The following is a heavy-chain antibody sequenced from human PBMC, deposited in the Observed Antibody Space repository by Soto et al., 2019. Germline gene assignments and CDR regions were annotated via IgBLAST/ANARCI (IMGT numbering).Heavy chain of an antibody. V-gene: IGHV3-21*01. J-gene: IGHJ6*02. CDR3: ARSDGDYYYYGMDV. D-gene: IGHD7-27*01. CDR2: ISSSSSYI. Sequence: EVQLVEPGGGLVKPGGSLSLSCAASGFTFSSYSMNWVRQAPGKGLEWVSSISSSSSYIYYADSVKGRFTISRDNAKNSLYLQMNSLRAEDTAVYYCARSDGDYYYYGMDVWGQGTTVTVSS. CDR1: GFTFSSYS.